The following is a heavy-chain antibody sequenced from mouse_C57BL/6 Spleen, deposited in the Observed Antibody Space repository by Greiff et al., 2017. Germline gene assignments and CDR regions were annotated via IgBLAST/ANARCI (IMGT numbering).Heavy chain of an antibody. Sequence: QVQLQQPGAELVMPGASVQLSCKASGYTFTSYWMHWVKQRPGQGLEWIGEIDPSDSYTNYNQKFKGKSTLTVDKSSRTAYLHLSRLTSELSAVYYGAKRYYSSICGFAYWGQGTLVTVSA. CDR1: GYTFTSYW. D-gene: IGHD1-1*01. CDR3: AKRYYSSICGFAY. CDR2: IDPSDSYT. J-gene: IGHJ3*01. V-gene: IGHV1-69*01.